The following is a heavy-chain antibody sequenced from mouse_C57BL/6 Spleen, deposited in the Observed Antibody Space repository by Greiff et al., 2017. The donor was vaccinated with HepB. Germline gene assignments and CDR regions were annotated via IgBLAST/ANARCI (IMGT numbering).Heavy chain of an antibody. D-gene: IGHD2-1*01. CDR1: GFTFSDYG. Sequence: EVQVVESGGGLVKPGGSLKLSCAASGFTFSDYGMHWVRQAPEKGLEWVAYISSGSSTIYYADTVKGRFTISRDNAKNTLFLQMTSLRSEDTAMYYCARNYCNVYWYFDVWGTGTTVTVSS. J-gene: IGHJ1*03. V-gene: IGHV5-17*01. CDR2: ISSGSSTI. CDR3: ARNYCNVYWYFDV.